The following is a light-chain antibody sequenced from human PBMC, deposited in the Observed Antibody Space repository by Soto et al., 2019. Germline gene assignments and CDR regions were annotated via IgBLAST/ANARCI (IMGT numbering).Light chain of an antibody. CDR3: QRYGSSPPHT. Sequence: EIVLTQSPGTLSLSPGEGATLSCRASQNIYNNYLAWYQQKPGQAPRLLISGASSRATGIPDRFSGSGAGTDFTLPISRLESEDFAVYYCQRYGSSPPHTFGQGTKLEMK. CDR2: GAS. V-gene: IGKV3-20*01. J-gene: IGKJ2*01. CDR1: QNIYNNY.